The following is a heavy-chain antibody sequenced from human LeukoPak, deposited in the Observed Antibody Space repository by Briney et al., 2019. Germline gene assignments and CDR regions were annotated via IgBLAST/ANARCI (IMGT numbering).Heavy chain of an antibody. V-gene: IGHV4-4*02. J-gene: IGHJ4*02. Sequence: PSETLSLTCAVSGASITSTKWWSWVRQPPGKGLEWIGEMHHRGSSNYNPSLKSRVTISVDKSNNQFSLRLTSVAAADTAVYYCARLATSTGSYVDYWGQGTLVTVSS. CDR1: GASITSTKW. CDR3: ARLATSTGSYVDY. D-gene: IGHD1-26*01. CDR2: MHHRGSS.